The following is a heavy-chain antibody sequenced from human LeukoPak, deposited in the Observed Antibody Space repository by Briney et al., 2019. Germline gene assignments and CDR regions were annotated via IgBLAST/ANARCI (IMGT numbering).Heavy chain of an antibody. J-gene: IGHJ5*02. CDR3: AKDDWFDP. CDR2: IRYDGSNK. Sequence: PGGSLRLSCAASGFTFSSYWMSWVRQAPGKGLEWVAFIRYDGSNKYYADPVKGRFTISRDNSKNTLYLQMNSLRAEDTAVYYCAKDDWFDPWGQGTLVTVSS. CDR1: GFTFSSYW. V-gene: IGHV3-30*02.